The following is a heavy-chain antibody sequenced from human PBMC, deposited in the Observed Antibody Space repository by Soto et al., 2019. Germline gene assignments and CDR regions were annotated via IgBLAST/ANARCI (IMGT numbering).Heavy chain of an antibody. CDR3: AREGEYSTGWYSLDY. CDR1: GGTFSSYA. D-gene: IGHD6-19*01. CDR2: IIPVVNTT. V-gene: IGHV1-69*01. Sequence: QVQLVQSGAEVKKPGSSVKVSCKASGGTFSSYAFSWVRQAPGQGLEWMGGIIPVVNTTNYAQKFQGRVTIIADESTGTAYMELSSLRSEDTAVYYCAREGEYSTGWYSLDYWGQGTLVTVSS. J-gene: IGHJ4*02.